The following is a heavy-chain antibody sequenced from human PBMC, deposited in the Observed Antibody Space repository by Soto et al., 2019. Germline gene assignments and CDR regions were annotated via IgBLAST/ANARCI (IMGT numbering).Heavy chain of an antibody. V-gene: IGHV3-23*01. CDR2: VSGSGGST. Sequence: EVQLLESGGGFVQPGGSLRLSCAASAFTFSTYAMTWVRQAAGKGLEWVSSVSGSGGSTYYADSVKGLFTISRDNSTNPLYLPMNIMIADVTPLYLCAISPATCSIISWFLPFALHVWGQGTTLTVSS. D-gene: IGHD2-2*01. CDR3: AISPATCSIISWFLPFALHV. J-gene: IGHJ6*02. CDR1: AFTFSTYA.